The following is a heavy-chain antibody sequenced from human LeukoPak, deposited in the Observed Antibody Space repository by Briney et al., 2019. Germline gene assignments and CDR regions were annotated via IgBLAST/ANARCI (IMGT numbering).Heavy chain of an antibody. CDR3: ARTSYDSSGYSSWFDP. J-gene: IGHJ5*02. Sequence: ASVKVSCKASGYTFTSHGISWVRQAPGQGLEWMGWNSAYNGNTNYAQKLQGRVTMTTDTSTSTAYMELRSLRSDDTAVYYCARTSYDSSGYSSWFDPWGQGTLVTVSS. D-gene: IGHD3-22*01. CDR2: NSAYNGNT. CDR1: GYTFTSHG. V-gene: IGHV1-18*01.